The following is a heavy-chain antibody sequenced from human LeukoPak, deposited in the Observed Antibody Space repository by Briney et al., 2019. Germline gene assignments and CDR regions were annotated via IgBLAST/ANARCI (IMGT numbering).Heavy chain of an antibody. V-gene: IGHV3-30-3*01. D-gene: IGHD5-18*01. Sequence: GRSLRLSCAASGFTFTSYAMHWVRQAPGKGLEWVAAISYDGTNKYYADSVKGRFTISRDNSKNTLYLQMNSLRAEDTAVYYCATARPPVAAMSAVESWGEG. CDR3: ATARPPVAAMSAVES. CDR2: ISYDGTNK. CDR1: GFTFTSYA. J-gene: IGHJ5*02.